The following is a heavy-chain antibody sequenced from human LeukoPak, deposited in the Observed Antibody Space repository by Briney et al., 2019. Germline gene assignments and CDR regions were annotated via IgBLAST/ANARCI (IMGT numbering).Heavy chain of an antibody. CDR2: IDWDDDK. J-gene: IGHJ5*02. Sequence: SGPALVKPTQTLTPTCTFSGFSLSTSGMRVSWIRQPPGKALEWLARIDWDDDKFYSTSLKTRLTISKDTSKSQVVLTMTNMDPVDTATYYCARMPPPPADCSGGSCYQGWFDPWGQGTLVTVSS. D-gene: IGHD2-15*01. CDR3: ARMPPPPADCSGGSCYQGWFDP. CDR1: GFSLSTSGMR. V-gene: IGHV2-70*04.